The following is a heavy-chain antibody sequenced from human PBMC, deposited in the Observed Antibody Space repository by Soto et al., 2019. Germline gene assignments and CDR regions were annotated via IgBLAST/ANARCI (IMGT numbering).Heavy chain of an antibody. Sequence: EVQLLESGGGLVQPGGSLRLSCAASGFTFSNNVMNWVCQAPGKGLEWVSGISDNGGSTYYADSVKGRCTISRDNSKNTLYLQMNSLRAEDTAVYYCAKEVYGAARGGMDVWGQGTTVTVSS. V-gene: IGHV3-23*01. CDR3: AKEVYGAARGGMDV. CDR2: ISDNGGST. CDR1: GFTFSNNV. D-gene: IGHD3-10*01. J-gene: IGHJ6*02.